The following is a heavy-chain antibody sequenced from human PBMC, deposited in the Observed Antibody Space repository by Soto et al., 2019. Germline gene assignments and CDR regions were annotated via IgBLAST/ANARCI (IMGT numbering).Heavy chain of an antibody. Sequence: GGSLRLSCAASGFTFSSYAMSWVRQAPGKGLEWVSAISGSGGSTYYADSVKGRFTISRDNSKNTLYLQMNSLRAEDTAVYYCAKGLATVGATFSRYYGMDVWGQGTTVTVSS. CDR1: GFTFSSYA. D-gene: IGHD1-26*01. CDR2: ISGSGGST. V-gene: IGHV3-23*01. CDR3: AKGLATVGATFSRYYGMDV. J-gene: IGHJ6*02.